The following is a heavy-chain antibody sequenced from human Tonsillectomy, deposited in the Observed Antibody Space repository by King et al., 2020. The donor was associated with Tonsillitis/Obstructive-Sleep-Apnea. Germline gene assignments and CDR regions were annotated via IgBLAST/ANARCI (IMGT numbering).Heavy chain of an antibody. D-gene: IGHD6-19*01. V-gene: IGHV4-59*01. Sequence: VQLQESGPGLVKPSETLSLTCIVSGGSISIYYWSWIRQPPGKGLVWFGYIYDSGSTDYNPSLRSRVTISADTSKNQFSLKLSSVTAADTAFYYCASPSVAVSHDYAFDIWGQGTMVTVSS. J-gene: IGHJ3*02. CDR2: IYDSGST. CDR1: GGSISIYY. CDR3: ASPSVAVSHDYAFDI.